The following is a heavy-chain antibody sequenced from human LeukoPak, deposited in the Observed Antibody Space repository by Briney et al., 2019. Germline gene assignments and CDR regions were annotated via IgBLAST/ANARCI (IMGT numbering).Heavy chain of an antibody. D-gene: IGHD2-21*02. Sequence: PSETLSFTCTVSGGSISSYYWSWIRQPPGKGLEWIGYIYYSGSTNYNPSLKSRVTISVDTSKNQFSLKLSSVTAADTAVYYCARTAYCGGDCYGAEYFQHWGQGTLVTVSS. CDR3: ARTAYCGGDCYGAEYFQH. CDR1: GGSISSYY. V-gene: IGHV4-59*08. CDR2: IYYSGST. J-gene: IGHJ1*01.